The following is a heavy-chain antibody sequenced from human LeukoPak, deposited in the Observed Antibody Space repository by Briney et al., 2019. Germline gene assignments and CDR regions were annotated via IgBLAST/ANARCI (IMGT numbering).Heavy chain of an antibody. CDR1: GFTFSSYA. J-gene: IGHJ6*03. Sequence: PGGSLRLSCEASGFTFSSYAMSSGRQAAGKGLEGVSGIIDSGDITYYANSLKGRFTISRDNSKKTLYVQMNTVRAEDTAVYYCAKLGGQEVYNYYVGVWGKGTTVAVSS. CDR2: IIDSGDIT. V-gene: IGHV3-23*01. D-gene: IGHD3-16*01. CDR3: AKLGGQEVYNYYVGV.